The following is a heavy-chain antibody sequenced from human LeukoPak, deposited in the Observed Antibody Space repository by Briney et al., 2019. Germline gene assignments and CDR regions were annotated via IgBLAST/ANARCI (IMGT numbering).Heavy chain of an antibody. CDR1: GFPFSQHG. D-gene: IGHD2-2*01. J-gene: IGHJ2*01. V-gene: IGHV3-33*01. Sequence: PGTSLRLSCAMSGFPFSQHGYHWVRHAPGKGLEWTAVIWVDGTRKYYADSVEGRFTISRDNSKSTLYLQIDSLRPEDSAVYYCVAVLVPAGFWHFDVWGRGTQVTVSS. CDR2: IWVDGTRK. CDR3: VAVLVPAGFWHFDV.